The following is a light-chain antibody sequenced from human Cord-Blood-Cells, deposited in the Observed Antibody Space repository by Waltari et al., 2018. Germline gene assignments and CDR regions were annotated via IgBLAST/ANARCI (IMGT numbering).Light chain of an antibody. CDR3: QQYSSTPWT. V-gene: IGKV4-1*01. Sequence: LGERATINCKSSQSVLYSSNNKNYLAWYQQKPGQPPKLLIYWASTRESGVPDRFSGSGSGTDFTLTISSLQAEDVAVYYCQQYSSTPWTFGQGTKVEIK. J-gene: IGKJ1*01. CDR1: QSVLYSSNNKNY. CDR2: WAS.